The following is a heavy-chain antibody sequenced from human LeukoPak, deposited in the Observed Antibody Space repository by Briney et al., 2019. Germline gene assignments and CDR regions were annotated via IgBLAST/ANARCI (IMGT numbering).Heavy chain of an antibody. V-gene: IGHV3-21*04. CDR1: GFTFSSYS. Sequence: GGSLRLSCAASGFTFSSYSMNWVRQAPGERLEWVSSISSSSTYIYYADSVKGRFTISRDDAKNSLFLQMNSLRAEDTAVYYCARGGSHTYFDYWGQGTLVTVSS. CDR3: ARGGSHTYFDY. J-gene: IGHJ4*02. CDR2: ISSSSTYI. D-gene: IGHD3-16*01.